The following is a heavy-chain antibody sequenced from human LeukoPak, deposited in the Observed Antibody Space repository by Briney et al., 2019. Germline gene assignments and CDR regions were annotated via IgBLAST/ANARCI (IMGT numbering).Heavy chain of an antibody. CDR3: AREGLNMVRGVIPKEAWGWFDP. CDR2: IYTSGST. CDR1: GGSISSGSYY. V-gene: IGHV4-61*02. Sequence: PSETLSLTCTVSGGSISSGSYYWSWIRQPAGKGLEWIGRIYTSGSTNYNPSLKSRVTVSVDTSKNQFSLKLSSVTAADTAVYCCAREGLNMVRGVIPKEAWGWFDPWGQGTLVTVSS. J-gene: IGHJ5*02. D-gene: IGHD3-10*01.